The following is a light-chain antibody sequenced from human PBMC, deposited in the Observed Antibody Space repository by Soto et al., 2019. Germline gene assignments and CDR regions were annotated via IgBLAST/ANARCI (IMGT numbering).Light chain of an antibody. V-gene: IGKV3-11*01. CDR2: DAS. Sequence: EIVMTQSPATLSLSPGERATLSCRASQSIASYLAWYQQKPGQTPRLLIYDASNRATGIPARFSGSGSGTDFTLTIRSLEPEDFAVYYCQQRSNWPPLTFGGATKVEI. CDR3: QQRSNWPPLT. J-gene: IGKJ4*01. CDR1: QSIASY.